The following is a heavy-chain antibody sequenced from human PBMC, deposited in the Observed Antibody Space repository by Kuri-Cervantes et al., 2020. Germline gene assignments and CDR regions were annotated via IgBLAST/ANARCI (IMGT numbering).Heavy chain of an antibody. Sequence: GESLKISCKASGYTLTGYYMHWVRQAPGQGLEWMGWINPNSGGTNYAQKFQGRVTMTRDTSISTAYMELSRLRSDDTAVYYCASSEGGYDPTPFDYWGQGTLVTVSS. D-gene: IGHD5-12*01. V-gene: IGHV1-2*02. CDR2: INPNSGGT. J-gene: IGHJ4*02. CDR3: ASSEGGYDPTPFDY. CDR1: GYTLTGYY.